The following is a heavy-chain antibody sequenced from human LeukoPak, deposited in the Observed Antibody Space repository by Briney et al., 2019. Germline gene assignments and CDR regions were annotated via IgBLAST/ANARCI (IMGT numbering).Heavy chain of an antibody. CDR2: INHSGST. CDR1: GGSFSDYY. V-gene: IGHV4-34*01. CDR3: ARKWLTRGGMDV. J-gene: IGHJ6*04. Sequence: SETLPLTCAVYGGSFSDYYWSWIRQPPGKGLEWIGEINHSGSTNYNPSLKSRVTISVDTSKNQFSLKLSSVTAADTAVYYCARKWLTRGGMDVWGKGTTVTVSS. D-gene: IGHD5-24*01.